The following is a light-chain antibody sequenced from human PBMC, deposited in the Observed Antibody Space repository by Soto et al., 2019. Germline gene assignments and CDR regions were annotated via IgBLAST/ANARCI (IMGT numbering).Light chain of an antibody. CDR3: QQDGSSPFT. V-gene: IGKV3-20*01. CDR1: QSVSSSY. J-gene: IGKJ4*01. CDR2: GAS. Sequence: EIVLTQSPGTLSLSPGERATLSCRASQSVSSSYLAWYQQKPGQAPRLLIYGASSRAIGIPDRFSGSGSGTEFTLAISRLEPEDLAVYYWQQDGSSPFTFGGGTRVEI.